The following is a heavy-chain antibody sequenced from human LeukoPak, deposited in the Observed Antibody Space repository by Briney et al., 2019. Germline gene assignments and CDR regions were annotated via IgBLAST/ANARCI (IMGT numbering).Heavy chain of an antibody. CDR2: INPNSGGT. D-gene: IGHD6-13*01. CDR3: ALLGIAAAGARSWFDP. Sequence: ASVKVSCKASGYTFTSYYMHWVRQAPGQGLEWMGWINPNSGGTNYAQKFQGRVTMTRDTSISTAYMELSRLRSDDTAVYYCALLGIAAAGARSWFDPWGQGTLVTVSS. J-gene: IGHJ5*02. CDR1: GYTFTSYY. V-gene: IGHV1-2*02.